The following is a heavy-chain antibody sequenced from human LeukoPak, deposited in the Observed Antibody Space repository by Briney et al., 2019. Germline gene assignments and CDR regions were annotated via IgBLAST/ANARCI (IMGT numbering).Heavy chain of an antibody. D-gene: IGHD3-10*01. CDR3: ARHPYYGSGSYYNGGFDP. V-gene: IGHV4-39*01. CDR2: IYYSGST. Sequence: PSETLSLTCTVSGGSISSSSYYWGWIRQPPGKGLEWIGSIYYSGSTYYNPSLKSRVTISVDTSKNQFSLKLSSVTAADTAVYYCARHPYYGSGSYYNGGFDPWGQGTLVTVSS. CDR1: GGSISSSSYY. J-gene: IGHJ5*02.